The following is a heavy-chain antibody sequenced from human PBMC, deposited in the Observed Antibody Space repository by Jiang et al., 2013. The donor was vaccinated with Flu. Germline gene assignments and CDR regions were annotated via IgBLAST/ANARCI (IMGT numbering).Heavy chain of an antibody. D-gene: IGHD3-16*01. Sequence: SGAEVKKPGASVKVSCKASGYTFTSYAMHWVRQAPGQRLEWMGWINAGNGNTKYSQKFQGRVTITRDTSASTAYMELSSLRSEDTAVYYCARVGGHTATTYYYYYMDVWGKGTTVTVSS. CDR1: GYTFTSYA. V-gene: IGHV1-3*01. CDR2: INAGNGNT. J-gene: IGHJ6*03. CDR3: ARVGGHTATTYYYYYMDV.